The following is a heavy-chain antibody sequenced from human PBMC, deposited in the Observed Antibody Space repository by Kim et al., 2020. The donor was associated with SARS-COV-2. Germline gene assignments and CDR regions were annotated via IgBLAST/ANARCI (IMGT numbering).Heavy chain of an antibody. V-gene: IGHV3-74*01. Sequence: GGSLRLSCAASGFTFSSYAMHWVRLAPGKGLEWVSRISFDGGGTSYADSVKGRFTISRDNAKNTLYLQMNSLRAEDTAVYYCTRGSNDWYNGIDDWGQGTTVTVSA. CDR1: GFTFSSYA. CDR2: ISFDGGGT. CDR3: TRGSNDWYNGIDD. D-gene: IGHD1-1*01. J-gene: IGHJ3*01.